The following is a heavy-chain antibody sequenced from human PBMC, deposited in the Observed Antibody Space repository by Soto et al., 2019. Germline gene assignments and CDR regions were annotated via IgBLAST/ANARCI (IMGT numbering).Heavy chain of an antibody. CDR2: IITILGIA. J-gene: IGHJ4*02. CDR3: ARDGPWNDYGDYAFDY. V-gene: IGHV1-69*08. CDR1: GGTFSSYT. Sequence: QVQLVQSGAEVKKPGSSVKVSCKASGGTFSSYTISWVRQAPGQGLEWMGRIITILGIANYAQKFQGRVTITADKSTSTAYMELSSLRSEDTAVYYCARDGPWNDYGDYAFDYWGQGTLVTVSS. D-gene: IGHD4-17*01.